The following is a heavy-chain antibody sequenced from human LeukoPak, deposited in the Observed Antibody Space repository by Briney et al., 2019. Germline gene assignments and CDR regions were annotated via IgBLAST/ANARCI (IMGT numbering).Heavy chain of an antibody. Sequence: GASVKVSCKASGYTFTSYGISWVRQAPGQGLEWMGWISAYNGNTNYAQKLQGRVTMTTDTSTSTAYMELRSLRSEDTAVYYCARSIVVVPAAMIYDAFDIWGQGTMVTVSS. J-gene: IGHJ3*02. D-gene: IGHD2-2*01. CDR2: ISAYNGNT. CDR3: ARSIVVVPAAMIYDAFDI. V-gene: IGHV1-18*01. CDR1: GYTFTSYG.